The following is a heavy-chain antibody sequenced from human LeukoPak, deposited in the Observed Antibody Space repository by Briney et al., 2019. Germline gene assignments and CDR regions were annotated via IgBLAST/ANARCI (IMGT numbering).Heavy chain of an antibody. J-gene: IGHJ6*03. CDR2: VTSYNGNT. D-gene: IGHD6-13*01. V-gene: IGHV1-18*01. CDR3: ARGIAAAGKHYYYYYYYMDV. CDR1: GYTFNNYG. Sequence: ASVKVSCKASGYTFNNYGISWVRQAPGQGLEWMGWVTSYNGNTNYAQKLQGRVTMTTDTSTSTAYMELRSLRSDDTAVYYCARGIAAAGKHYYYYYYYMDVWGKGTTVTVSS.